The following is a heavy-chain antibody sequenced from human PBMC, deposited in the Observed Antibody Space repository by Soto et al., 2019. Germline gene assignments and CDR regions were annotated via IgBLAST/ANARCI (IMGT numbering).Heavy chain of an antibody. V-gene: IGHV4-4*02. J-gene: IGHJ6*02. Sequence: QVRLQESGPGLVKPSGTLSLTCDISGGSIRSNNWWNWVRQAPGKGLEWIGEIHHSENTTYNPSRKSRFTTSVGKSKTQFSLKLTSVTAADTAVYYCAKSMTTVSFDYYYYYGLDVWGQGTTVTVSS. D-gene: IGHD4-4*01. CDR1: GGSIRSNNW. CDR3: AKSMTTVSFDYYYYYGLDV. CDR2: IHHSENT.